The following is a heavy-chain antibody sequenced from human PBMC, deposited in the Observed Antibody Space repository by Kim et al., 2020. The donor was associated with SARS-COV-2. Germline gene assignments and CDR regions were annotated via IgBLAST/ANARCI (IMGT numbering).Heavy chain of an antibody. V-gene: IGHV7-4-1*02. CDR2: INTNTGNP. Sequence: ASVKVSCKASGYTFTSYAMNWVRQAPGQGLEWMGWINTNTGNPTYAQGFTGRFVFSLDTSVSTAYLQISSLTAEDTAVYYCARDGGIPAYSSSWYSKMYYYGMDVWGQGTTRTVSS. D-gene: IGHD6-13*01. CDR3: ARDGGIPAYSSSWYSKMYYYGMDV. J-gene: IGHJ6*02. CDR1: GYTFTSYA.